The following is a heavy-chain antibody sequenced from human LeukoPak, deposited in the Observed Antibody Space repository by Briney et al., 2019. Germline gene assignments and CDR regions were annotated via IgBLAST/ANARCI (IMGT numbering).Heavy chain of an antibody. V-gene: IGHV3-21*01. D-gene: IGHD2-2*01. CDR1: GFTFSSYA. CDR3: ARESDCSSTSCQRGAFDI. CDR2: ISTTSSYI. Sequence: GGSLRLSCEASGFTFSSYAMHWVRQAPGKGLEGVSCISTTSSYIFYADSVRGRFTISRDNAKNSLYLQMDSLRAEDTAVYYCARESDCSSTSCQRGAFDIWGQGTMVTVSS. J-gene: IGHJ3*02.